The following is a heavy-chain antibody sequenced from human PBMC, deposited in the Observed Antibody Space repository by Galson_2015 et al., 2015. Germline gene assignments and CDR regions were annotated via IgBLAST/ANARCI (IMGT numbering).Heavy chain of an antibody. V-gene: IGHV3-30-3*01. CDR1: GFTFSSYA. J-gene: IGHJ5*02. CDR2: ISYDGSNK. CDR3: ARDSCSGGSCYSIFNWFDP. Sequence: SLRLSCAASGFTFSSYAMHWVRQAPGKGLEWVAVISYDGSNKYYADSVKGRFTISRDNSKNTLYLQMNSLRAEDTAVYYCARDSCSGGSCYSIFNWFDPWGQGTLVTVSS. D-gene: IGHD2-15*01.